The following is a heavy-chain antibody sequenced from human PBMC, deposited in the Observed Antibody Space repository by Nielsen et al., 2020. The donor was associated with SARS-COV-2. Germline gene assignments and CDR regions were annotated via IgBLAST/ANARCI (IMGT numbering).Heavy chain of an antibody. D-gene: IGHD3-10*01. CDR2: ISSSSSYI. Sequence: GGSLRLSCAASGFTFSSYSMNWVRQAPGKGLEWVSSISSSSSYIYYADSVKGRFTISRDNAKNSLYLQMNSLRAEDTAVYYCARGGEIETPYKLYHGMDVWGPGTTVTVSS. J-gene: IGHJ6*02. CDR1: GFTFSSYS. CDR3: ARGGEIETPYKLYHGMDV. V-gene: IGHV3-21*01.